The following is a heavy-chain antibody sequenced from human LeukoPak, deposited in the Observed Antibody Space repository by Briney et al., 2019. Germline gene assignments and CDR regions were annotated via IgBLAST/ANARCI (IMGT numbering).Heavy chain of an antibody. Sequence: PGGSLRLSCAASGFTFSSYGMHWVRQAPGKGLEWVAVISYDGSNKYYADSVKGRFTISRDNAKNSLYLQMSSLRAEDTALYYCAKAGDRYCSGGSCYPTPHNWFDPWGQGILVTVSS. D-gene: IGHD2-15*01. CDR1: GFTFSSYG. CDR3: AKAGDRYCSGGSCYPTPHNWFDP. J-gene: IGHJ5*02. CDR2: ISYDGSNK. V-gene: IGHV3-30*18.